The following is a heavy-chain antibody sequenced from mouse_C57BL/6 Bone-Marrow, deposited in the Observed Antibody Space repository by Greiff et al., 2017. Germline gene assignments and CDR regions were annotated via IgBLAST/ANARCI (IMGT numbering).Heavy chain of an antibody. CDR2: IRNKANGYTT. D-gene: IGHD1-1*01. CDR1: GFTFTDYY. V-gene: IGHV7-3*01. CDR3: ARYDYGSSFFDY. J-gene: IGHJ2*01. Sequence: EVKLVESGGGLVQPGGSLSLSCAASGFTFTDYYMSWVRQPPGKALEWLGFIRNKANGYTTEYSASVKGRFTISRDNSQSILYLQVNALRAEDSATYYCARYDYGSSFFDYWGQGTTLTVSS.